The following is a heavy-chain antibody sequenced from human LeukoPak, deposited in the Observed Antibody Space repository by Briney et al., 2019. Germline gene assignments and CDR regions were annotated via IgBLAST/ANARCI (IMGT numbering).Heavy chain of an antibody. CDR2: INTNTGNP. Sequence: ASVKVSCKASGYTFTSYAMNWVRQAPGQGLEWMGWINTNTGNPTYAQGSTGRFVFSLDTSVSTAYLQISSLKAEDTAVYYCARDPNGGYEGRLDYWGQGTLVTVSS. J-gene: IGHJ4*02. CDR1: GYTFTSYA. V-gene: IGHV7-4-1*02. D-gene: IGHD5-12*01. CDR3: ARDPNGGYEGRLDY.